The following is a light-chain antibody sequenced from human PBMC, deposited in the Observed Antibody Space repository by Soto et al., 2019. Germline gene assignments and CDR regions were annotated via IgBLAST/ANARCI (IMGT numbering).Light chain of an antibody. Sequence: DIQMTQSPSTLPASVGDRVTITCRASQSISNWLAWYQQKPGTAPKVLIYDASTLQSGVPSRFSGSGSGTEFSLTISSLQPEDFATYYCLCYITYPWTFGQGTKVDIK. CDR2: DAS. V-gene: IGKV1-5*01. CDR1: QSISNW. CDR3: LCYITYPWT. J-gene: IGKJ1*01.